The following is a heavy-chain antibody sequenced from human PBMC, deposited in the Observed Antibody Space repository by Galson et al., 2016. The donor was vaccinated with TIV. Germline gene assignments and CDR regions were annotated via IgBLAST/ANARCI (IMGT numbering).Heavy chain of an antibody. CDR1: GFTFAAYT. J-gene: IGHJ4*02. CDR2: ISSSNSFI. Sequence: SLRPSCAASGFTFAAYTMNWVRQAPGKGLEWVASISSSNSFIYYEDSVKGRFTVSRDNAKKSVDLQMVSLRAEDTAVYYCARTTLGGTWDAHFDSWGQGTLVTVSS. CDR3: ARTTLGGTWDAHFDS. D-gene: IGHD1-14*01. V-gene: IGHV3-21*01.